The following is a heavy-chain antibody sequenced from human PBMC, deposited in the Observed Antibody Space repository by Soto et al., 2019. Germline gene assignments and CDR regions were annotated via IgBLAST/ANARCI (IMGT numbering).Heavy chain of an antibody. CDR2: INAGNGNT. J-gene: IGHJ6*02. CDR3: ATDPLSSTYYYYGMDV. CDR1: GYTFTSYA. Sequence: ASVKVSCKASGYTFTSYAMHSVRQAPGQRLEWMGWINAGNGNTKYSQKFQGRVTITRDTSASTAYMELSSLRSEDTAVYYCATDPLSSTYYYYGMDVWGQGTTVNVSS. D-gene: IGHD2-2*01. V-gene: IGHV1-3*01.